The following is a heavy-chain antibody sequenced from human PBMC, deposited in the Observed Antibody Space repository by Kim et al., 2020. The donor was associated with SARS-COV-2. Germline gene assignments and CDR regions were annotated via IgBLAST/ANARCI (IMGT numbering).Heavy chain of an antibody. D-gene: IGHD3-16*02. V-gene: IGHV4-34*01. Sequence: SETLSLSCAVYGGTFNGYFWTWIRQPPGKGLEWIGEINHNGDTKCDPSLKSRVTIGVDTSKNQFSLKLSSVTAADTAMYYCARPLYDYVWETYRYDAFDFWSQGTMVTVSS. CDR3: ARPLYDYVWETYRYDAFDF. CDR1: GGTFNGYF. J-gene: IGHJ3*01. CDR2: INHNGDT.